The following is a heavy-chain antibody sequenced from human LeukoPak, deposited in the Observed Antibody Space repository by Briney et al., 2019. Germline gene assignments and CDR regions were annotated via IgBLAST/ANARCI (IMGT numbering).Heavy chain of an antibody. Sequence: GGSLRLSCAASGFTFSSYTMSWVRRAPGKGLERVSAISGSGGSTYYADSVKGRFTISRDNSKNTLYPQMNSLRAEDTAVYYCATIVGGRSKGKFDYWGQGTLVTVSS. CDR2: ISGSGGST. D-gene: IGHD3-10*01. CDR1: GFTFSSYT. V-gene: IGHV3-23*01. J-gene: IGHJ4*02. CDR3: ATIVGGRSKGKFDY.